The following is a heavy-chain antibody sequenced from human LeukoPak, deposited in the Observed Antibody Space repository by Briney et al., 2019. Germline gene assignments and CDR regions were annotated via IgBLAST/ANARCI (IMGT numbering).Heavy chain of an antibody. CDR3: ARVGPNYGGYAFDI. V-gene: IGHV4-39*07. J-gene: IGHJ3*02. Sequence: SETLSLTCTVSGGSISSSSYYWGWIRQPPGKGLEWIGSIYYSGSTYYNPSLKSRVTISVDTSKNQFSLKLSSVTAADTAVYYCARVGPNYGGYAFDIWGQGTMVTVSS. D-gene: IGHD4-23*01. CDR2: IYYSGST. CDR1: GGSISSSSYY.